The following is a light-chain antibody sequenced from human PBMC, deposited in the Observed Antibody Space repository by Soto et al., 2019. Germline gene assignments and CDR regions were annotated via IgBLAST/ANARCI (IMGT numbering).Light chain of an antibody. CDR1: QSVRSRL. CDR2: GAS. J-gene: IGKJ2*01. V-gene: IGKV3-20*01. CDR3: QQYGDSPYT. Sequence: EFVVTQSPGTLSLSAGERATLSCRTSQSVRSRLLAWYQQRPGQSPRLLIYGASSRPGGIPDRFSASGSGTDFTLTISRLETEDFAVYYCQQYGDSPYTFGQGTKLEIK.